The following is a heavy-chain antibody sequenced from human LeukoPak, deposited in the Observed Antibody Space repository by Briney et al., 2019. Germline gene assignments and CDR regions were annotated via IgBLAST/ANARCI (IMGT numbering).Heavy chain of an antibody. CDR2: IYYSGST. Sequence: PSETLSLTCTVSGGSISSYYWSWIRQPPGKGLEWIGYIYYSGSTNYNPSLKSRVTISVDTSKNQFSLKLSSVTAADTAVYYCAAAVAGTGFDCWGQGTLVTVSS. D-gene: IGHD6-19*01. V-gene: IGHV4-59*08. CDR3: AAAVAGTGFDC. J-gene: IGHJ4*02. CDR1: GGSISSYY.